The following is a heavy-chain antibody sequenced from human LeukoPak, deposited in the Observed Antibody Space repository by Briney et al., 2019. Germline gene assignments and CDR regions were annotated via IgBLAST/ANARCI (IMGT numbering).Heavy chain of an antibody. V-gene: IGHV4-38-2*02. Sequence: SETLSLTCTVSGYSISSGYYWGWIRQPPGKGLEWIGSIYHSGSTYNNPSLKSRVTISVDTSKNQFSLKLSSVTAADTAVYYCATGYSYLNYWGQGTLVTVSS. CDR3: ATGYSYLNY. CDR1: GYSISSGYY. J-gene: IGHJ4*02. CDR2: IYHSGST. D-gene: IGHD5-18*01.